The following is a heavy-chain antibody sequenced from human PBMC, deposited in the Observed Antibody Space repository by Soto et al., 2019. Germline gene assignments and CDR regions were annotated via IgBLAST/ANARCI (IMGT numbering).Heavy chain of an antibody. CDR1: GFTFSSYA. CDR3: AKDRDGAAAGPTKFYGMDV. V-gene: IGHV3-23*01. Sequence: GGSLRLSCAASGFTFSSYAMSWVRQAPGKGLEWVSVISGSGDSTYYADSVRGRFTISRDNSKNTLYLQMNSLRAEDTAVYYCAKDRDGAAAGPTKFYGMDVWGQGTTVTVS. CDR2: ISGSGDST. D-gene: IGHD6-13*01. J-gene: IGHJ6*02.